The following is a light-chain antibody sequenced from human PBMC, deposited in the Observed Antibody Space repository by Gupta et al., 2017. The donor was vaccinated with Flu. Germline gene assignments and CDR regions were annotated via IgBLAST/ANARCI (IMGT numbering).Light chain of an antibody. CDR1: QNINGW. CDR2: KSS. Sequence: VGDTVTITCRARQNINGWLAWYQQKAGKAPRLLIFKSSVLESGVPSRFSGSGSGKEFTLTIRSLQPDDFATYYCQQYDTDYTFGQGTKLDIK. V-gene: IGKV1-5*03. CDR3: QQYDTDYT. J-gene: IGKJ2*01.